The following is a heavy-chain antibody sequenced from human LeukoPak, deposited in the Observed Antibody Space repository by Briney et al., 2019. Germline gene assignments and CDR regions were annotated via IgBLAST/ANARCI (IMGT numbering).Heavy chain of an antibody. CDR1: GGSFSGYY. J-gene: IGHJ5*02. V-gene: IGHV4-34*01. CDR3: ARVTPYCSGGSCYPGWFDP. CDR2: INHSGST. D-gene: IGHD2-15*01. Sequence: SETLSLTCAVYGGSFSGYYWSWIRQPPGKGLEWIGEINHSGSTNNTPSLKSRVTISVDTSKNQFSLKLSSVTAADTAVYYCARVTPYCSGGSCYPGWFDPWGQGTLVTVSS.